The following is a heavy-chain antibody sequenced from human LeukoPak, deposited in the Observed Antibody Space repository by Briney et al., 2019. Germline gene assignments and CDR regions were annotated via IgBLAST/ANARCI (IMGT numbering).Heavy chain of an antibody. Sequence: PSGTLSLTCTVSGGSISSYYWSWIRQPPGKGLEWIGYIYYSGSTNYNPSLKRRVTISVGTAKNQFSLKLSSGTAADTAVDYCGRWLQPLTAFHHWAQGPLLPVPS. CDR3: GRWLQPLTAFHH. V-gene: IGHV4-59*08. CDR1: GGSISSYY. D-gene: IGHD5-24*01. J-gene: IGHJ1*01. CDR2: IYYSGST.